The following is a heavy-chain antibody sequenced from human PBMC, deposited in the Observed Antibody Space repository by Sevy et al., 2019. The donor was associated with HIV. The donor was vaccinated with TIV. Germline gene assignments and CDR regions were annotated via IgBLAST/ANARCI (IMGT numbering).Heavy chain of an antibody. CDR2: IWFDGSNI. Sequence: GGSLRLSCAASGLTFSTYSMNWVRQAPGKGLEWVADIWFDGSNIHYADSVRGRFTISRDNSKNTLSLHMSSLRVEDTAVYYCARERTYLFDYCGQGTLVTVSS. CDR3: ARERTYLFDY. CDR1: GLTFSTYS. J-gene: IGHJ4*02. V-gene: IGHV3-33*08.